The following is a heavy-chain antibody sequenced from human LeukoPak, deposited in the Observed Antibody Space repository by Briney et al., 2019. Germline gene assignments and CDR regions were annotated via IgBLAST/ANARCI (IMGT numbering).Heavy chain of an antibody. V-gene: IGHV1-8*03. CDR1: GYTFTSYD. CDR2: MNPNSGNT. Sequence: GASVKVSCKASGYTFTSYDINWVRQATGQGLEWMGWMNPNSGNTGYAQKFQGRVTITRNTSISTAYMELSSLRSEDTAVYYCASSIVVVPAATRAFDIWGQGTMVTVSS. D-gene: IGHD2-2*01. J-gene: IGHJ3*02. CDR3: ASSIVVVPAATRAFDI.